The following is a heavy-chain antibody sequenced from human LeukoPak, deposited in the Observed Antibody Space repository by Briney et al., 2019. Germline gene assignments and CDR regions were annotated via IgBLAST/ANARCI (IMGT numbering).Heavy chain of an antibody. V-gene: IGHV1-2*02. J-gene: IGHJ4*02. CDR2: INPNSGGT. CDR1: VYTFTGYY. D-gene: IGHD6-13*01. Sequence: ASVNVSCKASVYTFTGYYMHWVRQAPGQGLEWMGWINPNSGGTNYAQKFPGRVTMTRDTSIRTAYIELSRLRSDDTGVYCGARGGSGSWYSSGSYWGQGTLVTVSS. CDR3: ARGGSGSWYSSGSY.